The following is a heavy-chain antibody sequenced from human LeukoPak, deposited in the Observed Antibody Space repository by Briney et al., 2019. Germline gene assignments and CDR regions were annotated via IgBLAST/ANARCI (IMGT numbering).Heavy chain of an antibody. J-gene: IGHJ3*02. V-gene: IGHV4-61*01. CDR2: IYYSGST. D-gene: IGHD1-26*01. CDR1: GGSVNSDSDH. Sequence: SETLSLTCTVSGGSVNSDSDHWTWIRQPPGKGLEWIGYIYYSGSTNYNPSLTSRVTISVDTSKNQFSLNLSSVTAADTAVYFCARDAVGNSGSFAFDIWGQGTMVTVSS. CDR3: ARDAVGNSGSFAFDI.